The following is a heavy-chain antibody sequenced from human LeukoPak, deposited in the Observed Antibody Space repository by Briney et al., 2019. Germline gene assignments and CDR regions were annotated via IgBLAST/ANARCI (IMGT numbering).Heavy chain of an antibody. D-gene: IGHD6-13*01. J-gene: IGHJ4*02. CDR3: AREVYSSSSYYFDY. V-gene: IGHV3-30*02. CDR1: GFTFSSYS. CDR2: IRYDGSNK. Sequence: GGSLRLSCAASGFTFSSYSMNWVRQAPGKGLEWVAFIRYDGSNKYYADSVKGRFTISRDNSKNTLYLQMNSLRPDDTAVYYCAREVYSSSSYYFDYWGQGTLVTVSS.